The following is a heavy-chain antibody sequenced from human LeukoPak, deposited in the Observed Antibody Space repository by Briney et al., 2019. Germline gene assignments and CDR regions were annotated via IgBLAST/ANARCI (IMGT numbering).Heavy chain of an antibody. CDR3: ARVGDHYHWYLDA. D-gene: IGHD3-10*01. V-gene: IGHV3-53*01. Sequence: GGSLTLSCEGSGFSVSTNYMNWVRQAPGKGLEWVSILYSGGSTYYADSVKGRFTVSRDSSKNTLYLHMNSLRAEDTAVYYCARVGDHYHWYLDAWGRGTLVTASS. CDR2: LYSGGST. J-gene: IGHJ2*01. CDR1: GFSVSTNY.